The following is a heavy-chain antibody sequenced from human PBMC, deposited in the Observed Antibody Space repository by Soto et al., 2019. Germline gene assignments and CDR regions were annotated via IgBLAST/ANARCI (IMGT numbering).Heavy chain of an antibody. V-gene: IGHV3-7*01. CDR2: IKPDESEK. Sequence: EVQLVESGGGLVQPGGSLRLSCTASGFTFSDSWMTWVRQAPGKGLEWVARIKPDESEKKYADSVKGRFFISRDNAKNSMYLQMDSLRGEDTAVYYCVRGGSNYASWGQGTLVTVSS. CDR1: GFTFSDSW. D-gene: IGHD4-4*01. J-gene: IGHJ5*02. CDR3: VRGGSNYAS.